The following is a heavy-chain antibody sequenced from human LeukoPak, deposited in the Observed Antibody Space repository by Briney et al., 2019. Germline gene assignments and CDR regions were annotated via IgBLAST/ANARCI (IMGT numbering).Heavy chain of an antibody. J-gene: IGHJ4*02. Sequence: GGSLRLSCAASGFAFSLYWIHWVRQAPGKGLEWVANINPDGNAKFYGDSVKGRFTISRDNSKNTLYLQMNSLRAEDTAVYYCAKQQPYDSSGYSPSRGQGTLVTVSS. CDR2: INPDGNAK. CDR1: GFAFSLYW. CDR3: AKQQPYDSSGYSPS. V-gene: IGHV3-7*03. D-gene: IGHD3-22*01.